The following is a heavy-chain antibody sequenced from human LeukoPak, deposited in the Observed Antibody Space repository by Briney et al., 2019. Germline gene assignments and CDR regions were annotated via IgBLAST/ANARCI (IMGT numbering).Heavy chain of an antibody. CDR3: STDFSGGYFGS. CDR2: TKSKDVGGTT. J-gene: IGHJ4*02. CDR1: GFTFSNVW. Sequence: GGSLRLSCAASGFTFSNVWMNWVRQAPGKGLEWVGRTKSKDVGGTTDYAAPVKGRFTISRDDSKKTVYLQMNSLETEDTAVYHCSTDFSGGYFGSWGQGTLDTVSS. D-gene: IGHD1-26*01. V-gene: IGHV3-15*01.